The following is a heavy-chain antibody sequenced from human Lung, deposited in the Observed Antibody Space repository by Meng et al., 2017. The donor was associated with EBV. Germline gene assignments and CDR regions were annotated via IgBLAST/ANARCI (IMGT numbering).Heavy chain of an antibody. CDR3: ARDSRHCTSASCYSWYFDL. Sequence: VQLVQHGAEVKSPGASVKFSCKASGNTFTGYYLHWVRQAPGQGLEWMGRINPNSGATEYAQNFQGRVTMTRDTSISTAYMELSRLRSDDTAVYYCARDSRHCTSASCYSWYFDLWGRGTLVTVSS. CDR2: INPNSGAT. V-gene: IGHV1-2*06. J-gene: IGHJ2*01. CDR1: GNTFTGYY. D-gene: IGHD2-2*02.